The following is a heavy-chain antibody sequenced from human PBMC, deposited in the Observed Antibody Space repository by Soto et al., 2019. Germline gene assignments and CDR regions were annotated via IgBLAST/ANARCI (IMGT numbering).Heavy chain of an antibody. V-gene: IGHV4-61*01. CDR1: GGSITSSSYY. CDR3: ARDPSSYYDSSGHRGWFDP. Sequence: PSETLSLTCTVSGGSITSSSYYWSWIRQPPGKGLEWIGYIYYSGSTNYNPSLKSRVTISVDTSKNQFSLKLSSVTAADTAVYYCARDPSSYYDSSGHRGWFDPWGQGTLVTVSS. D-gene: IGHD3-22*01. CDR2: IYYSGST. J-gene: IGHJ5*02.